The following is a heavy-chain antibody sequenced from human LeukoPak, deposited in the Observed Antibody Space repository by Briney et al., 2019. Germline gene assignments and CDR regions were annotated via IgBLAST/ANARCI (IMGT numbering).Heavy chain of an antibody. CDR2: ISSSSGIA. D-gene: IGHD2-15*01. J-gene: IGHJ4*02. Sequence: PGGSLRLSCAASGLTFRVYTMSWVRQAPGKGLEWISYISSSSGIAYYSDSVRGRFTISRDNAKNFLYLQMNSLRAEDTAVYYSARETPFDYWGRGTLVTVSS. CDR1: GLTFRVYT. V-gene: IGHV3-48*04. CDR3: ARETPFDY.